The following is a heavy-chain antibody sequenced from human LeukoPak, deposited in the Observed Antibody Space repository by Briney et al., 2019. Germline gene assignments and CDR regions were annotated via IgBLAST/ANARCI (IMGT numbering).Heavy chain of an antibody. CDR1: GFTFSTYS. CDR3: ARVRIFGVRYNWFDP. J-gene: IGHJ5*02. V-gene: IGHV3-21*01. D-gene: IGHD3-3*01. CDR2: ISSSRDHI. Sequence: PGGSLRLSSAASGFTFSTYSMNWVPQAPGKGLEWVSSISSSRDHIYYADSVKGRFTISRDNAENSLHLQMSSLRAEDTAVYYCARVRIFGVRYNWFDPWGQGTLVTVSS.